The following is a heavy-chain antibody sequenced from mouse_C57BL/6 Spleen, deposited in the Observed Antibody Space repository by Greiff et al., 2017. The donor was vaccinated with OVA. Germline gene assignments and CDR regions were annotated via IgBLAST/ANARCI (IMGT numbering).Heavy chain of an antibody. D-gene: IGHD1-1*01. Sequence: EVNVVESGGGLVKPGGSLKLSCAASGFTFSSYAMSWVRQTPEKRLEWVATISDGGSYTYYPDNVKGRFTISRDNAKNNLYLQMSHLKSEDTAMYYCARDEGGYGSSYFDYWGQGTTLTVSS. V-gene: IGHV5-4*01. CDR1: GFTFSSYA. CDR2: ISDGGSYT. J-gene: IGHJ2*01. CDR3: ARDEGGYGSSYFDY.